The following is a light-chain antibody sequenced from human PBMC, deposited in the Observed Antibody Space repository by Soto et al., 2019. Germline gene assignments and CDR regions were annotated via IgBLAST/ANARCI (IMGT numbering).Light chain of an antibody. J-gene: IGKJ4*01. CDR3: QQYDNLPSLT. CDR1: QDISNY. CDR2: DAS. Sequence: DIQMTQSPSSLSASVGDRVTITCQASQDISNYLNWYQQKPGKAPKLLIYDASNLETGVPSRFSGSGSGTDFTFNISSQQPEDIATYYCQQYDNLPSLTFGGGTKVEIK. V-gene: IGKV1-33*01.